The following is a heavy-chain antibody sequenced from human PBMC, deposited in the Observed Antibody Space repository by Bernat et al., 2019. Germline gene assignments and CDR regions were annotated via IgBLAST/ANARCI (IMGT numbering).Heavy chain of an antibody. CDR2: IDPSDSYT. J-gene: IGHJ5*02. Sequence: EVQLVQSGAEVKKPGESLRISCKGSGYSFTSYWISWVRQMPGKGLEWMGRIDPSDSYTNYSPSFPGHVNISADKAISNAYLQWRSLKASDTAMYYCARHGGNDGGGVDPWGQGTLVTVSS. V-gene: IGHV5-10-1*03. D-gene: IGHD3-16*01. CDR1: GYSFTSYW. CDR3: ARHGGNDGGGVDP.